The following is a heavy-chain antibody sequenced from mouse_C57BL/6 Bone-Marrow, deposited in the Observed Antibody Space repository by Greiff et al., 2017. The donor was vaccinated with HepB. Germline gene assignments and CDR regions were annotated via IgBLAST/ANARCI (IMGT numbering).Heavy chain of an antibody. CDR2: ISDGGSYT. Sequence: EVMLVESGGGLVKPGGSLKLSCAASGFTFSSYAMSWVRQTPEKRLEWVATISDGGSYTYYPDNVKGRFTISRDNAKNNLYLQMSHLTSGDTAMYYCARYYYYDDFFFDYWGQGTTLTVSS. CDR1: GFTFSSYA. CDR3: ARYYYYDDFFFDY. D-gene: IGHD2-4*01. J-gene: IGHJ2*01. V-gene: IGHV5-4*03.